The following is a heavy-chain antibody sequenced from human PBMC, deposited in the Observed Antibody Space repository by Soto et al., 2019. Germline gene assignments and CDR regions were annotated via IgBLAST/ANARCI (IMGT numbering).Heavy chain of an antibody. Sequence: EVQLVESGGGLVQPGRALRLSCAASGFIFNDYAMHWVRQPPGKGLEWVSGISHNKDTIVYADSVKGRFTISRDNAKNSLYLQMNSLRAEDTALYYCAKSFLGYCHDNRCAGAFDIWGRGTMVTVSS. CDR2: ISHNKDTI. D-gene: IGHD2-15*01. CDR3: AKSFLGYCHDNRCAGAFDI. V-gene: IGHV3-9*01. CDR1: GFIFNDYA. J-gene: IGHJ3*02.